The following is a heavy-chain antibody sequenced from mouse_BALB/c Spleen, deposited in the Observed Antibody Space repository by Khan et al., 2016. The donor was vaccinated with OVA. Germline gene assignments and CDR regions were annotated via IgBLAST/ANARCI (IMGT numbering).Heavy chain of an antibody. V-gene: IGHV14-3*02. J-gene: IGHJ4*01. CDR1: GFNIKNTY. D-gene: IGHD1-2*01. CDR2: IDPANGNT. CDR3: THSLLLYAMDY. Sequence: VQLQQPGAEFVKPGASVRLSCTASGFNIKNTYIHWVKQRPEQGLEWIGRIDPANGNTKYDPKFQGKATLTADTSSNTAYLQLSSLTSEDTAVYYCTHSLLLYAMDYWGQGTSVTVSS.